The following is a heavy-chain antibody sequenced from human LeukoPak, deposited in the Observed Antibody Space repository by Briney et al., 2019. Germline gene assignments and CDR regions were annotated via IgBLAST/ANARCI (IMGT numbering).Heavy chain of an antibody. Sequence: GGSLRLSCAASGFTFSSYWMHWVRQAPGKGLVWVSRINSDGSSTSYADSVKGRFTISRDNAKNTLYLQMNSLRVEDTAVYFCAKDRRGGSYYAATLDIWGPGTMVTVSS. CDR2: INSDGSST. CDR3: AKDRRGGSYYAATLDI. V-gene: IGHV3-74*01. J-gene: IGHJ3*02. CDR1: GFTFSSYW. D-gene: IGHD1-26*01.